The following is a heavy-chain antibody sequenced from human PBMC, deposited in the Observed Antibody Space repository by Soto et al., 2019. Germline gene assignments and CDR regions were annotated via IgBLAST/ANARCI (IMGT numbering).Heavy chain of an antibody. J-gene: IGHJ6*02. D-gene: IGHD2-2*01. V-gene: IGHV1-69*13. CDR3: AIGRGSSTSCYAGSLCGMDV. CDR2: IIPIFGTA. Sequence: SVKVSCKASGGTFSSYAISWVRQAPGQGLEWMGGIIPIFGTANYAQKFQGRVTITADESTSTAYMELSSLRSEDTAVYYFAIGRGSSTSCYAGSLCGMDVWGQGTTVTVSS. CDR1: GGTFSSYA.